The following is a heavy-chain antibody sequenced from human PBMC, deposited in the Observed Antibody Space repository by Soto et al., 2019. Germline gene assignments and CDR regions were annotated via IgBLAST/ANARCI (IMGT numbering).Heavy chain of an antibody. J-gene: IGHJ5*02. CDR1: GGSISSGGYS. Sequence: SETLSLTCAVSGGSISSGGYSWSWIRQPPGKGLEWIGYIYHSGSTYYNSSLKSRVTISVDRSKNQFSLKLSSVTAADTAVYYCARGLGYCISTSCYAWFDPWGQGTLVTVSS. D-gene: IGHD2-2*01. CDR2: IYHSGST. V-gene: IGHV4-30-2*01. CDR3: ARGLGYCISTSCYAWFDP.